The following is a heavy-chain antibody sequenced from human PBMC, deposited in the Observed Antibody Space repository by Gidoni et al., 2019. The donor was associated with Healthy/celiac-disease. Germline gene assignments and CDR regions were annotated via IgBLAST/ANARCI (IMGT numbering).Heavy chain of an antibody. CDR3: AREYYDFWSGYYGWFDP. CDR2: IYSGGST. V-gene: IGHV3-53*01. CDR1: GFTVSSNY. Sequence: EVQLVESGGGLIQPGGSLRLSCAASGFTVSSNYMSWVRQAPGKGLEWVSVIYSGGSTYYADSVKGRFTISRDNSKNTLYLQMNSLRAEDTAVYYCAREYYDFWSGYYGWFDPWGQGTLVTVSS. D-gene: IGHD3-3*01. J-gene: IGHJ5*02.